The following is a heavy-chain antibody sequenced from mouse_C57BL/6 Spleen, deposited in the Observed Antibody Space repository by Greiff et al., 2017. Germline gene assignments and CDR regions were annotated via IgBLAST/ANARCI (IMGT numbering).Heavy chain of an antibody. V-gene: IGHV2-2*01. CDR2: IWSGGST. CDR1: GFSLTSYG. Sequence: QVQLQQSGPGLVQPSQSLSITCTVSGFSLTSYGVHWVRQSPGKGLEWLGVIWSGGSTDYNAAFISRLSISKDNSKSQVFFKMNSLQADDTAIYYCATNYYGSSYRDYAMDYWGQGTSVTVSS. CDR3: ATNYYGSSYRDYAMDY. D-gene: IGHD1-1*01. J-gene: IGHJ4*01.